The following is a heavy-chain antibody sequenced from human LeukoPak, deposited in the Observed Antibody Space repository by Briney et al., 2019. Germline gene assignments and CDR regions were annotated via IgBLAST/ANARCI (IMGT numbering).Heavy chain of an antibody. CDR3: ARKSRDGYKYDSSRFFYY. V-gene: IGHV3-30-3*01. CDR1: GFTFSSYA. CDR2: ISYDGSNK. J-gene: IGHJ4*02. D-gene: IGHD5-24*01. Sequence: PGRSLRLSCAASGFTFSSYAMHWVRQAPGKGLEWAAAISYDGSNKYYADSVKGRFTISRDNSKNTLYLQMNSLRAEDTAVYYCARKSRDGYKYDSSRFFYYWGRGTLVTVSS.